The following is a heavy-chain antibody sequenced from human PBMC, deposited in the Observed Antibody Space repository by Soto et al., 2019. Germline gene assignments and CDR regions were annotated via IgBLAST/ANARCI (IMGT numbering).Heavy chain of an antibody. CDR1: GGSISSYY. D-gene: IGHD6-19*01. Sequence: PSETLSLTCTVSGGSISSYYWSWIRQPPGKGLEWIGYIYYSGSTNYNPSLKSRVTISVDTSKNQFSLKLSSVTAADTAVYYCARDELGSYSSGWDYFDYWGQGTLVTVSS. J-gene: IGHJ4*02. CDR2: IYYSGST. V-gene: IGHV4-59*01. CDR3: ARDELGSYSSGWDYFDY.